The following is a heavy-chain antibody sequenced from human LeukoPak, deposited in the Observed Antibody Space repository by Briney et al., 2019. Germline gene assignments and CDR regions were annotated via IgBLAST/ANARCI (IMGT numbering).Heavy chain of an antibody. CDR3: ARDGMGAAAGSRVDGDWFDP. CDR1: GGSISSGGYY. J-gene: IGHJ5*02. V-gene: IGHV4-31*03. CDR2: IYYSGST. D-gene: IGHD6-13*01. Sequence: PSQTLSLTCTVSGGSISSGGYYWSWIRQHPGKGLEWIGYIYYSGSTYYNPSLKSRVTISVDTSKNQFSLKLSSVTAADTAVYYCARDGMGAAAGSRVDGDWFDPWGQGILVTVSS.